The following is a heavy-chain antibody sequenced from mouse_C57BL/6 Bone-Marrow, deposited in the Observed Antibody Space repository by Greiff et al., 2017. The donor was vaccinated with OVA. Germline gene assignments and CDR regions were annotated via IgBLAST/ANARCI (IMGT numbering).Heavy chain of an antibody. CDR3: ARHTRRGFAY. Sequence: EVQLVESGGDLVKPGGSLKLSCAASGFTFSSYGMSWVRQTPDKRLEWVATISSGGSYTYYPDSVKGRFTISRDNAKNTLYLQMSSLKSEDTAMYYCARHTRRGFAYWGQGTLVTVSA. CDR2: ISSGGSYT. CDR1: GFTFSSYG. J-gene: IGHJ3*01. V-gene: IGHV5-6*01.